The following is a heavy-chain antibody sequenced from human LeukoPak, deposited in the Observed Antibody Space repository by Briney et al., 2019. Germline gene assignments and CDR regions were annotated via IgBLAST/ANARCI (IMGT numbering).Heavy chain of an antibody. CDR2: IYTSGST. CDR1: GGSISSYY. D-gene: IGHD6-13*01. CDR3: ARCIAAAGRKDPWYFDY. J-gene: IGHJ4*02. Sequence: SSETLSLTCTVSGGSISSYYWSWIRQPAGKGLEWIGRIYTSGSTNYNPSLKSRVTISVDTSKNQFSLKLSSVTAADTAVYYCARCIAAAGRKDPWYFDYWGQGTLVTVSS. V-gene: IGHV4-4*07.